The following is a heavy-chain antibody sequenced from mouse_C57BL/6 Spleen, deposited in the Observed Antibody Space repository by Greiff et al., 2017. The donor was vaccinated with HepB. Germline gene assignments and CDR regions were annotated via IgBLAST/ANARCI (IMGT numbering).Heavy chain of an antibody. J-gene: IGHJ4*01. CDR1: GYSFTSYY. CDR3: YYSNPYYYAMDY. CDR2: IYPGSGNT. Sequence: VQGVESGPELVKPGASVKISCKASGYSFTSYYIHWVKQRPGQGLEWIGWIYPGSGNTKYNEKFKGKATLTADTSSSTAYMQLSSLTSEDSAVYYCYYSNPYYYAMDYWGQGTSVTVSS. V-gene: IGHV1-66*01. D-gene: IGHD2-5*01.